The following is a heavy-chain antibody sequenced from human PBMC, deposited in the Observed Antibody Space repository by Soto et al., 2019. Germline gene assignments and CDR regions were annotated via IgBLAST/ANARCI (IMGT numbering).Heavy chain of an antibody. CDR3: AHRQTVTRGYHFDY. Sequence: QITLKESGPTLVNPTQTLTLTCTFSGFSLSTSGVGVGWIRQPPGKAREGLALIYWDDDKRYSPSLKSRLTITQDPSKNQVVLTMTNMDPVDTATYYCAHRQTVTRGYHFDYRGQGTLVTVSS. J-gene: IGHJ4*02. D-gene: IGHD4-17*01. CDR1: GFSLSTSGVG. V-gene: IGHV2-5*02. CDR2: IYWDDDK.